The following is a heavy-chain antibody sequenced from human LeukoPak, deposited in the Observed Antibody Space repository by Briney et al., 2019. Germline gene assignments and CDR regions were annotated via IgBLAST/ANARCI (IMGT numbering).Heavy chain of an antibody. CDR1: GFTFSSYA. Sequence: PGGSMRLSCAASGFTFSSYAMHWVRQAPGKGLEWVAVISYDGSNKYYADSVKGRFTISRDSSKNTLYLQMNSLRAEDTAVYYCARETYDYVWGSYREVRGVDYWGQGTLVTVSS. CDR3: ARETYDYVWGSYREVRGVDY. V-gene: IGHV3-30-3*01. CDR2: ISYDGSNK. D-gene: IGHD3-16*02. J-gene: IGHJ4*02.